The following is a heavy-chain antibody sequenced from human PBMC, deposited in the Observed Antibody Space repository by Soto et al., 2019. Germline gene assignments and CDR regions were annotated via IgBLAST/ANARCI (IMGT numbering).Heavy chain of an antibody. D-gene: IGHD3-10*01. J-gene: IGHJ6*02. Sequence: VGSLRLSCVDSEFTFSSYWMHWVRQVPGKGLVWVSRMNEDGSTTDYADSVKGRFTISRDNARNTLYLRMNSLRAEHTAVYYCARDLSGRADVWGQGTTVTVSS. CDR1: EFTFSSYW. V-gene: IGHV3-74*01. CDR2: MNEDGSTT. CDR3: ARDLSGRADV.